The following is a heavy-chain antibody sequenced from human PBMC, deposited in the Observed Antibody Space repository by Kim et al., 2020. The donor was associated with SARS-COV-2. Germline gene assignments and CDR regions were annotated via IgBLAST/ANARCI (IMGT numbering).Heavy chain of an antibody. D-gene: IGHD1-26*01. CDR1: GYTFTSYG. V-gene: IGHV1-18*01. CDR2: ISAYNGNT. Sequence: ASVKVSCKASGYTFTSYGISWVRRAPGQGLEWMGWISAYNGNTNYAQKLQGRVTMTTDTSTSTAYMELRSLRSDDTAVYYCARVVGGSYHSRPLDYWGQGTLVTVSS. J-gene: IGHJ4*02. CDR3: ARVVGGSYHSRPLDY.